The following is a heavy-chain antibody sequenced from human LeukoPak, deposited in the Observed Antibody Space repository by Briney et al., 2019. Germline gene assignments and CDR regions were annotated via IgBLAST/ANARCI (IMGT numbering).Heavy chain of an antibody. CDR1: GFTFTLHA. CDR2: FTETGNK. V-gene: IGHV3-23*01. J-gene: IGHJ6*02. CDR3: ASQRAISRSAYGLDV. Sequence: GGSLRLSCAASGFTFTLHAMNWVRQAPGKGLEWVSAFTETGNKYYADSVKGRFTISRDTSTNTLYLQMNSLRGEDTAVYYCASQRAISRSAYGLDVWGQGTTVTVSS. D-gene: IGHD6-13*01.